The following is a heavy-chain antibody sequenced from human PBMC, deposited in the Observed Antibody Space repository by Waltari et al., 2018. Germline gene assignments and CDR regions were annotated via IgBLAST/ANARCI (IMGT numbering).Heavy chain of an antibody. V-gene: IGHV3-74*01. Sequence: EVQRVESGGGLVQPGGSLRRSCAASGFTFSRSGLHWVRQVPGKGLVWVSRINSDGSGTIYADSVKGRFTISRDNAKNTLFLQLNSLRVEDTAVYYCAREPSPDSSGYFYYYMDVWGKGTTVTVSS. D-gene: IGHD3-22*01. CDR3: AREPSPDSSGYFYYYMDV. CDR2: INSDGSGT. J-gene: IGHJ6*03. CDR1: GFTFSRSG.